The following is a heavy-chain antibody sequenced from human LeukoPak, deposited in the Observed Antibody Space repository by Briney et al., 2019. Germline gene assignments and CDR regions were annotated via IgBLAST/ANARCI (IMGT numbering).Heavy chain of an antibody. Sequence: ASVKVSCKASGGTFSSYAISWVRQAPGQGLEWVGGIIPIFGTANYAQKFQGRVTITADESTSTAYMELSSLRSEDTAVYYCARVMVAATHPDYWGQGTLVTVSS. CDR3: ARVMVAATHPDY. J-gene: IGHJ4*02. D-gene: IGHD2-15*01. CDR2: IIPIFGTA. V-gene: IGHV1-69*01. CDR1: GGTFSSYA.